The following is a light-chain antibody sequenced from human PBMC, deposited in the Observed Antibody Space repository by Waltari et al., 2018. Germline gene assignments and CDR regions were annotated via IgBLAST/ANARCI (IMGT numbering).Light chain of an antibody. J-gene: IGLJ2*01. V-gene: IGLV3-1*01. CDR2: EDN. CDR3: QVWDSSTDVV. CDR1: KLGQKY. Sequence: SYDLTQPPSVSVSPGQTASITCSGDKLGQKYVFWYRQKTGQSPVLVMYEDNRRPSGIPERVSGSNSGNTATLTISETQVMDDAYYDCQVWDSSTDVVFGGGTKLTVL.